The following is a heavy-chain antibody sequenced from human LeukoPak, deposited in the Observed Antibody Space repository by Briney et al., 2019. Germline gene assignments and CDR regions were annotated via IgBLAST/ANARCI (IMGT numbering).Heavy chain of an antibody. Sequence: ASVKVSCKASGYTFTSYDINWVRQATGQGLEWMGWMNPNSGNTGYAQKFQGRVTMTRNTSISTAYMELSSLRSEDTAMYYCARALAAAGTSDYWGQGTLVTVSS. CDR2: MNPNSGNT. J-gene: IGHJ4*02. D-gene: IGHD6-13*01. V-gene: IGHV1-8*01. CDR1: GYTFTSYD. CDR3: ARALAAAGTSDY.